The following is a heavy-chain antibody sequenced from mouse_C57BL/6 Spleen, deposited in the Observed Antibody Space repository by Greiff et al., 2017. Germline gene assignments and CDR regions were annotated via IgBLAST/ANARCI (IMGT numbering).Heavy chain of an antibody. CDR2: INPNNGGT. D-gene: IGHD1-1*01. CDR1: GYTFTDYN. V-gene: IGHV1-22*01. Sequence: EVQLQQSGPELVKPGASVKMSCKASGYTFTDYNMHWVKQSHGKSLEWIGYINPNNGGTSYNQKFKGKATLTVNKSSSTAYMELRSLTSEDSAVYYCAAGDYGSSLWFAYWGQGTLVTVSA. J-gene: IGHJ3*01. CDR3: AAGDYGSSLWFAY.